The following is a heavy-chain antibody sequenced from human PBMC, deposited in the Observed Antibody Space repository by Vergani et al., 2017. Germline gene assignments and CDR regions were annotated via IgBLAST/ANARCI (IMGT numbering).Heavy chain of an antibody. J-gene: IGHJ4*02. CDR3: ARGGWLVPDV. D-gene: IGHD2-21*02. Sequence: QVQLHESGPGLVKPSETLSLTCTVSGDSISPYFWTWIRQPPGQGLEWIGYISYSGDTNCAPSLKSRVSISLDTSKNQFSLQVNSLTPSDTAVYYCARGGWLVPDVWGQGTLVTVSS. CDR1: GDSISPYF. V-gene: IGHV4-59*01. CDR2: ISYSGDT.